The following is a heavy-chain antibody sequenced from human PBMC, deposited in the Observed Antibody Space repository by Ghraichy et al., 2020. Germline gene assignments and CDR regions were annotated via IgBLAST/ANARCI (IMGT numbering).Heavy chain of an antibody. CDR1: GGSISSSSYY. Sequence: ETLSLTCTVSGGSISSSSYYWGWIRQPPGKGLEWIGSIYYSGSTYYNPSLKSRVTISVDTSKNQFSLKLSSVTAADTAVYYCARYSGDPYFDYWGQGTLVTVSS. D-gene: IGHD6-19*01. CDR3: ARYSGDPYFDY. J-gene: IGHJ4*02. CDR2: IYYSGST. V-gene: IGHV4-39*07.